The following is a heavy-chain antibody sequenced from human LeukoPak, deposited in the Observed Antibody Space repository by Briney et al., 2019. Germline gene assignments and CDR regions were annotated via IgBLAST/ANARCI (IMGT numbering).Heavy chain of an antibody. D-gene: IGHD6-13*01. V-gene: IGHV3-53*01. J-gene: IGHJ6*02. CDR1: GFTVSSNY. CDR3: ARVLWYSSSWEPERHYGMDV. CDR2: IYSGGST. Sequence: GGSLRLSCAASGFTVSSNYMSWARQAPGKGLEWVSVIYSGGSTYYADSVKGRFTISRDNSKNTLYLQMNSLRAEDTAVYYCARVLWYSSSWEPERHYGMDVWGQGTTVTVSS.